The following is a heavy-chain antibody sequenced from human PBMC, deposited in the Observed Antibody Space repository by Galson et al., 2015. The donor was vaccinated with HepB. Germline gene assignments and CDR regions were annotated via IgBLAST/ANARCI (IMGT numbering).Heavy chain of an antibody. Sequence: TLSLTCTVSGGSISSGTYYWSWICQHPGKGLEWIGYIYNSGNTYYNPSLKSRVTMSVDTSKSQFSLTLSSVTAADTAVYYCASLDSSSPFDAFDIWGQGTMVTVSS. CDR3: ASLDSSSPFDAFDI. CDR1: GGSISSGTYY. CDR2: IYNSGNT. J-gene: IGHJ3*02. V-gene: IGHV4-31*03. D-gene: IGHD6-13*01.